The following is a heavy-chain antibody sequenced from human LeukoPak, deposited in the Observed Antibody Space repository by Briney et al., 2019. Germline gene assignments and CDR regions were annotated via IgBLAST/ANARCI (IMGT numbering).Heavy chain of an antibody. V-gene: IGHV4-39*07. CDR1: RDSINSKNYY. CDR2: VYNTGNT. J-gene: IGHJ4*02. D-gene: IGHD5-12*01. CDR3: ARDRSGYDTIDY. Sequence: PSETLSLTCSVFRDSINSKNYYWGWIRQPPGKGLEWIGSVYNTGNTYYNLSLKGRVTMLVDTSKNQFSLKLSSVTAADTAVYYCARDRSGYDTIDYWGQGTLVTVSS.